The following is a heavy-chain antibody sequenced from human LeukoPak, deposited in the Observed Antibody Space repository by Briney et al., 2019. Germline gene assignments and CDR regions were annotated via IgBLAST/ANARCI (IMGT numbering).Heavy chain of an antibody. CDR3: ARLTHFCSGGRCYRFFDS. V-gene: IGHV1-2*02. CDR1: GYTFTGYY. J-gene: IGHJ4*02. D-gene: IGHD2-15*01. CDR2: INPNSGGT. Sequence: ASVKVSCKASGYTFTGYYMHWVRQAPGQGLEWMGWINPNSGGTNYAQKFQGRVTMTRDTSISTAYMELSRLRSDDTAVYYCARLTHFCSGGRCYRFFDSWGQGTLVTVSS.